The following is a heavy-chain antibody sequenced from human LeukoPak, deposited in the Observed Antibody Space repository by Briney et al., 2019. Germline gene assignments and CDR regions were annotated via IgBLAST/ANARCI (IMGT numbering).Heavy chain of an antibody. J-gene: IGHJ4*02. D-gene: IGHD6-19*01. V-gene: IGHV4-59*01. CDR2: IYYSGST. CDR1: GGSISSYY. CDR3: ARAADRQWLVPFDY. Sequence: PSETLSLTCTVSGGSISSYYWSWIRQPPGQGLEGVGNIYYSGSTNYNPSLKSRVTISVDTSKNQFSLKLSSVTAADTAVYYCARAADRQWLVPFDYWGQGTLVTVSS.